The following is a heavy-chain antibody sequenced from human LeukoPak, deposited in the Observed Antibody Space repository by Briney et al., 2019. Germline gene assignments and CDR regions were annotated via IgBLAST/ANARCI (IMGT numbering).Heavy chain of an antibody. CDR2: ISSSSSTI. J-gene: IGHJ4*02. CDR3: ARDQRYSEFDY. CDR1: GFTFSSYS. D-gene: IGHD5-18*01. V-gene: IGHV3-48*01. Sequence: GGSLRLSCAASGFTFSSYSMNWVRQAPGKGLEWVSYISSSSSTIYYADSVKGRFTISRGNAKNSLYLQMNSLRAEDTAVYYCARDQRYSEFDYWGQGTLVTVSS.